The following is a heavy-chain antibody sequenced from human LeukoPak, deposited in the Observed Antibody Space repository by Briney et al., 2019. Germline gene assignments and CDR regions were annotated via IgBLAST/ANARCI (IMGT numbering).Heavy chain of an antibody. Sequence: WGRQPPRKGLEWLSNIKQDGSEKYYVDSVKGRFTISRDNAKNSLYLQMNSLRAEDTAVYYCARENGPRTAYYYYYYMDVWGKGTTVTVSS. CDR2: IKQDGSEK. CDR3: ARENGPRTAYYYYYYMDV. D-gene: IGHD2-8*01. J-gene: IGHJ6*03. V-gene: IGHV3-7*01.